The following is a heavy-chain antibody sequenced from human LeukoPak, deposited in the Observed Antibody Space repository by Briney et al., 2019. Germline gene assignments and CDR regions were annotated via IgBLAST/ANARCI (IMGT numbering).Heavy chain of an antibody. CDR2: ITHSGYT. D-gene: IGHD2-15*01. Sequence: PSETLSLTCAVYGGSLSGYYWGWIRQPPGKGLQWIGEITHSGYTNYNPSLKSRVTISVDTSKNQFSLKLSSVTAADTAVYYCAASGGAINWFDPWGQGTLVTVSS. J-gene: IGHJ5*02. CDR3: AASGGAINWFDP. CDR1: GGSLSGYY. V-gene: IGHV4-34*01.